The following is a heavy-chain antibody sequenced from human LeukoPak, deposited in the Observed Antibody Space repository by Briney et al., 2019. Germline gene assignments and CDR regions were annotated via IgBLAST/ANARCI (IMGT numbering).Heavy chain of an antibody. CDR3: ASGGYCGGDCYSHFRYYGMDV. J-gene: IGHJ6*02. D-gene: IGHD2-21*02. Sequence: SVKVSCKASGGTFSSYVISWVRQAPGQGLEWMGRIIPIFGIANYAQKFQGRVTITADKSTSTAYVELSSLRSEDTAVYYCASGGYCGGDCYSHFRYYGMDVWGQGTTVTVSS. CDR2: IIPIFGIA. CDR1: GGTFSSYV. V-gene: IGHV1-69*04.